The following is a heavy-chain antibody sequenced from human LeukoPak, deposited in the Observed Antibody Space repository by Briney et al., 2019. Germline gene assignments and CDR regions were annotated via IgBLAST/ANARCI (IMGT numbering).Heavy chain of an antibody. V-gene: IGHV4-59*01. Sequence: SETLSLTCTVSGGSISSYYWSWIRQPPGPGLERIGYIYYSGSTNYNPSLKSRVTISVDTSKNQFSLKLSSVAAADTAVYYCARGGYDYVWNWFDPWGQGTLVTVSS. CDR1: GGSISSYY. D-gene: IGHD3-16*01. CDR3: ARGGYDYVWNWFDP. J-gene: IGHJ5*02. CDR2: IYYSGST.